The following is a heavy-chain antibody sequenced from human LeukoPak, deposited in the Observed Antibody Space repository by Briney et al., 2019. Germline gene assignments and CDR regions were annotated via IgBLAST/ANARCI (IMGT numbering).Heavy chain of an antibody. CDR2: INAGNGNT. CDR1: GYTFTIYA. J-gene: IGHJ4*02. CDR3: ARRVWITIFGVVIPRDYYFDY. D-gene: IGHD3-3*01. V-gene: IGHV1-3*01. Sequence: GASVKVSCKASGYTFTIYAMHWVRQAPGQRLEWMGWINAGNGNTKYSQKFQGRVTITRDTSASTAYMELSSLRSEDTAVYYCARRVWITIFGVVIPRDYYFDYWGQGTLVTVSS.